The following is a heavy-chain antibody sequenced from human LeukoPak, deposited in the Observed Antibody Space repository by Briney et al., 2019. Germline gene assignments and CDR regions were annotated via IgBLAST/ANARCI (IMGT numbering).Heavy chain of an antibody. V-gene: IGHV3-21*01. CDR2: ISSSSSYI. J-gene: IGHJ4*02. D-gene: IGHD6-19*01. CDR1: GFTFSSYS. CDR3: ARAESVAGTTGDY. Sequence: PGGSLRLSCAASGFTFSSYSMSWVRQAPGKELEWVSSISSSSSYIYYADLVKGRFTISRDNAKNSLYLQMNSLRAEDTAVYYCARAESVAGTTGDYWGQGTLVTVSS.